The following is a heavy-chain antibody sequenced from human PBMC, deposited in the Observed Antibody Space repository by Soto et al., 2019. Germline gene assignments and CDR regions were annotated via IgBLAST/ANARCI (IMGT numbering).Heavy chain of an antibody. Sequence: PSETLSLTCAVSGDSISRGGYSWTWVRQPPGKALEWIVNIYDSGSTSYNPSLKSRVTMSVDTSKNQFSLRLTSVTAADTAVYFCARGSSSYYDYGMDVWGQGTTVTVSS. CDR3: ARGSSSYYDYGMDV. J-gene: IGHJ6*02. CDR2: IYDSGST. CDR1: GDSISRGGYS. V-gene: IGHV4-30-2*01. D-gene: IGHD6-6*01.